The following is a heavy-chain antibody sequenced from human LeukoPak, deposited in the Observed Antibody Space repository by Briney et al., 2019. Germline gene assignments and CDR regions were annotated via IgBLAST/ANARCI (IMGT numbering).Heavy chain of an antibody. CDR3: ARAEAAGDNRGGYYYYYMDV. J-gene: IGHJ6*03. CDR2: ISASGATT. CDR1: GFTFSSYE. V-gene: IGHV3-23*01. D-gene: IGHD6-25*01. Sequence: GGSLRLSCAASGFTFSSYETNWVRQAPGKGLEWVSSISASGATTYLADAVKGRFTITRDHSDNTLSLQMNSLRGDDTAVYYCARAEAAGDNRGGYYYYYMDVWGKGTTVTVSS.